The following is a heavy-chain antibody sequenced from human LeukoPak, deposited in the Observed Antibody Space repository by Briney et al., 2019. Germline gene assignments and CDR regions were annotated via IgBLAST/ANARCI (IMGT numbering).Heavy chain of an antibody. CDR1: GITLSNYG. CDR2: IYSGGST. J-gene: IGHJ6*02. D-gene: IGHD3-10*01. Sequence: PGGSLRLSCAVSGITLSNYGMSWVRQAPGKGLEWVSVIYSGGSTYYADSVKGRFTISRDNSKNTLYLQMNSLRAEDTAVYYCARSHPYYYGSGPLPSGMDVWGQGTTVTVSS. V-gene: IGHV3-66*01. CDR3: ARSHPYYYGSGPLPSGMDV.